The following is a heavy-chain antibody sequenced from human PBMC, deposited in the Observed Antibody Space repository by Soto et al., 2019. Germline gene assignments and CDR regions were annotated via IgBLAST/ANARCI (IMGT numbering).Heavy chain of an antibody. J-gene: IGHJ5*02. CDR2: IYYSGST. V-gene: IGHV4-39*01. CDR3: ASPKVAFYDWFDP. CDR1: GGSISSSSYY. Sequence: QLQLQESGPGLMKPSETLSLTCTVSGGSISSSSYYWGWIRQPPGKGLEWIGSIYYSGSTYYNQSLKSRVTISVDTSKNQFSLKLCSVTAADAAVYYCASPKVAFYDWFDPWGQGTLFTVSS. D-gene: IGHD3-3*02.